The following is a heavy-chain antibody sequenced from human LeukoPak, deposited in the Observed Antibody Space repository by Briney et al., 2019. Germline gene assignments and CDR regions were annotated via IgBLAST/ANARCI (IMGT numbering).Heavy chain of an antibody. CDR1: GGSISSGGYY. CDR2: IYYSGST. J-gene: IGHJ4*02. V-gene: IGHV4-31*03. CDR3: ARVASYCSSTSCPAEGFDY. D-gene: IGHD2-2*01. Sequence: SETLSLTCTVSGGSISSGGYYWSWIRQHPGKGLEWIVYIYYSGSTYYNPSLKSRVTISVDTSKNQFSLKLSSVTAADTAVYYCARVASYCSSTSCPAEGFDYWGQGTLVTVSS.